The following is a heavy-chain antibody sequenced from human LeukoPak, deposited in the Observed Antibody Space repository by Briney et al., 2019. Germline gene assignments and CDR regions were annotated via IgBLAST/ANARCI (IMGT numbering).Heavy chain of an antibody. V-gene: IGHV1-69*06. D-gene: IGHD1-26*01. CDR1: GGTFSSYE. CDR2: IIPMFGTA. Sequence: SVKVSCKASGGTFSSYEISWVRQAPGQGLEWMGGIIPMFGTAKYAQKFQGRVTITADKSTGTAYMELSRLRSDDTAVYYCARGIVGATGLFDIWGQGTMVTVSS. J-gene: IGHJ3*02. CDR3: ARGIVGATGLFDI.